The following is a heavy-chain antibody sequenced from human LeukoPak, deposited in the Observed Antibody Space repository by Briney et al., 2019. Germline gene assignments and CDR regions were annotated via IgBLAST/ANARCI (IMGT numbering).Heavy chain of an antibody. Sequence: GGSLRLSCAASGFTFSSYAMNWVRQAPGKGLEWVSGISGSSTYYADSVKGRFTISRDNSKNTLYLQMNSLRAEDTAVYSCARQHVVYSVGRWLAPWGKGTLVTVSS. CDR1: GFTFSSYA. CDR2: ISGSST. CDR3: ARQHVVYSVGRWLAP. J-gene: IGHJ5*02. V-gene: IGHV3-23*01. D-gene: IGHD2-15*01.